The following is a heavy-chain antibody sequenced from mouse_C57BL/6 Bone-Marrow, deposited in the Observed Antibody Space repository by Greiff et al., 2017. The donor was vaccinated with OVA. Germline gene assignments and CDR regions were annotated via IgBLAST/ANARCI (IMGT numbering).Heavy chain of an antibody. CDR2: IWRGGST. J-gene: IGHJ1*03. CDR1: GFSLTSYG. D-gene: IGHD1-1*01. V-gene: IGHV2-5*01. Sequence: QVQLKESGPGLVQPSQRLSITCTVSGFSLTSYGVHWVRQSPGKGLEWLGVIWRGGSTDYNAAFMSRLSITKDNSTSHVFFKMNSLQADDTAIYYCAKRGFITTVVAHWYFDVWGTGTTVTVSS. CDR3: AKRGFITTVVAHWYFDV.